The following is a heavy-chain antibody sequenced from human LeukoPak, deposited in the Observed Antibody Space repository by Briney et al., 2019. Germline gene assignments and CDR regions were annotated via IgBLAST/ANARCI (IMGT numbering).Heavy chain of an antibody. CDR1: GYTFTGYY. CDR2: INPNSGGT. CDR3: ARVFGSGSYYPRLRT. V-gene: IGHV1-2*02. J-gene: IGHJ5*02. Sequence: ASVKVSCKASGYTFTGYYMHWVRQAPGQGLEWMGWINPNSGGTNYAQKFQGRVTMTRDTSISTAYMELSRLRSDDTAVYYCARVFGSGSYYPRLRTWGQGTLVTVSS. D-gene: IGHD3-10*01.